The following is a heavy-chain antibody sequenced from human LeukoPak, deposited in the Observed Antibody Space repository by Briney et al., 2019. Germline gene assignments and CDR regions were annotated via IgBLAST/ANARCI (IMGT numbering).Heavy chain of an antibody. D-gene: IGHD5-24*01. CDR2: ISGDGVSS. V-gene: IGHV3-43*02. Sequence: GGSLRLSCAASGFMFDVYAMHWVRQVPGRGLEWVSLISGDGVSSLYADSVRGRFTISRDNNNNSLSLQMHSLTAEDTAFYYCAREQFSHTSNYFDNWGQGILVTVSS. CDR1: GFMFDVYA. CDR3: AREQFSHTSNYFDN. J-gene: IGHJ4*02.